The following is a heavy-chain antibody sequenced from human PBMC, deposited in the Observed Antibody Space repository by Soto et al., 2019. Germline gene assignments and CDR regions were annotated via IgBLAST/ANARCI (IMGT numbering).Heavy chain of an antibody. J-gene: IGHJ5*02. CDR3: ARDVVDFWSGYYTGGHWFDP. CDR2: IYYSGST. Sequence: PSETLPLTCTVSGGSVSSGSYYWSWIRQPPGKGLEWIGYIYYSGSTNYNPSLKSRVTISVDTSKNQFSLKLCSVTAADTAVYYCARDVVDFWSGYYTGGHWFDPWGQGTLVTVSS. CDR1: GGSVSSGSYY. D-gene: IGHD3-3*01. V-gene: IGHV4-61*01.